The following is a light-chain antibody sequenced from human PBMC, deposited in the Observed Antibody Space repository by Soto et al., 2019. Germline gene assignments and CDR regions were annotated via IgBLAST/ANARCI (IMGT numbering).Light chain of an antibody. CDR2: SYD. J-gene: IGLJ1*01. V-gene: IGLV1-44*01. CDR1: SSNLGDNT. Sequence: QSVLTQPPSASGTLGQRVTISCSTSSSNLGDNTVNWYQQFPGTAPKLLIYSYDQRPSGVPDRFSGSKSGTSASLAISGLQSEDEADYYCAAWDASLDGYVFGTGTKLTVL. CDR3: AAWDASLDGYV.